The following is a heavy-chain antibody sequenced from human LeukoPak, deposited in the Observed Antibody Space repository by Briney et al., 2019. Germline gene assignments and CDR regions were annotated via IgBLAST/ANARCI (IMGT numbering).Heavy chain of an antibody. CDR3: TRDSYGYFPEYGFGV. D-gene: IGHD2/OR15-2a*01. CDR2: ISSSGSTI. CDR1: GFTFSDYY. Sequence: GGSLRLSCAASGFTFSDYYMSWIRQAPGKGLEWVSYISSSGSTIYYADSVKGRFTISRDNAKNSLYLQMNSLKTEDTAVYYCTRDSYGYFPEYGFGVWGPGTTVTVSS. V-gene: IGHV3-11*01. J-gene: IGHJ6*02.